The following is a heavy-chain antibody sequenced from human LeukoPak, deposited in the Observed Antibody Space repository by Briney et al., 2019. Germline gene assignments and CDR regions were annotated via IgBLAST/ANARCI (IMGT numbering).Heavy chain of an antibody. J-gene: IGHJ5*02. CDR1: GFTFSSYS. V-gene: IGHV3-48*04. Sequence: GGSLRLSCAASGFTFSSYSMNWVRQAPGKGLEWVSYISSSSSTIYYADSVKGRFTISRDNAKNSLYLQMNSLRAEDTAVYYCARDFTMGYCSSTGCYGPNWFDPWGQGTLVTVSS. CDR2: ISSSSSTI. D-gene: IGHD2-2*01. CDR3: ARDFTMGYCSSTGCYGPNWFDP.